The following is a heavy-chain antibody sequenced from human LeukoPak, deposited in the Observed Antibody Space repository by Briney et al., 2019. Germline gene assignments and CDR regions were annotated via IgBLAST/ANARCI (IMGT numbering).Heavy chain of an antibody. CDR2: IYYSGSF. D-gene: IGHD3-10*01. CDR3: AREECSGSGSYYRFIDN. CDR1: GGSISRGEYY. V-gene: IGHV4-30-4*01. J-gene: IGHJ4*02. Sequence: SETLSLTCTVSGGSISRGEYYWGWTRHPPGNGLEWIGYIYYSGSFYYNPSLKSQVPISLDPSQNQFSLKLDAVTAPARAVYCSAREECSGSGSYYRFIDNWREGMLVTVPS.